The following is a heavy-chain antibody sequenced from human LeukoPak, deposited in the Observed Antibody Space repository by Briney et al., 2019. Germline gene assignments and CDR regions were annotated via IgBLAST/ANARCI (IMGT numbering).Heavy chain of an antibody. Sequence: TSETLSLTCAVYGGSFSGYYWSWIRQPPGKGLEWIGEINHSGSTHYNPSLKSRVTISVDTSKNQFSLKLSSVTAADMAVYYCARHQSRPHIVVVPAARLSPDAFDIWGQGTMVTVSS. J-gene: IGHJ3*02. CDR1: GGSFSGYY. V-gene: IGHV4-34*01. CDR3: ARHQSRPHIVVVPAARLSPDAFDI. D-gene: IGHD2-2*01. CDR2: INHSGST.